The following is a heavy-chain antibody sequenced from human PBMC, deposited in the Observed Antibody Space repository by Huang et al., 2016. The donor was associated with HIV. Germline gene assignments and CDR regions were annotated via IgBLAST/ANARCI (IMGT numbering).Heavy chain of an antibody. CDR2: ITHSGRT. D-gene: IGHD3-10*01. CDR3: ARAPHYGSGSYYY. J-gene: IGHJ4*02. CDR1: GGSFSVYY. Sequence: QVQLHQWGAGLLKPSETLSLTCAVYGGSFSVYYWSWIRQPPGKGLEWIGEITHSGRTNYNPSRKSRITISEETSKNQFSLKLSSVTAADTAVYYCARAPHYGSGSYYYWGQGTLVTVSS. V-gene: IGHV4-34*01.